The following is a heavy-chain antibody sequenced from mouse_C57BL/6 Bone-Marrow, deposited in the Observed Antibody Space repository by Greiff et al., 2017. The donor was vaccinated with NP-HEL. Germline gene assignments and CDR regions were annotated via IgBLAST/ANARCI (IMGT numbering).Heavy chain of an antibody. CDR3: APIYYYCSGYGFAY. Sequence: VQLQQPGAELVMPGASVKLSCKASGYTFTSYWMHWVKQRPGQGLEWIGEIDPSDSYTNYNQKFKGKSTLTVDTSSSTAYMQLSSLTSEDSAVYYCAPIYYYCSGYGFAYWGQGTLVTVSA. V-gene: IGHV1-69*01. CDR2: IDPSDSYT. CDR1: GYTFTSYW. D-gene: IGHD1-1*01. J-gene: IGHJ3*01.